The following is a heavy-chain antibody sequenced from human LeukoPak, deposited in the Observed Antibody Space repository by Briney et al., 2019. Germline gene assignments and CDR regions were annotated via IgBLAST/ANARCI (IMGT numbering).Heavy chain of an antibody. D-gene: IGHD1-1*01. CDR3: ARGRTDDAFDI. V-gene: IGHV3-30-3*01. CDR1: GFTFSSYA. Sequence: GGSLRLSCAASGFTFSSYAMHWVRQAPGKGLEWVAVISYDGSNKYYADSVKGRFTISRDNSKNTLYLQMNSLRAEDTAVYYCARGRTDDAFDIWGQGTMVTVSS. J-gene: IGHJ3*02. CDR2: ISYDGSNK.